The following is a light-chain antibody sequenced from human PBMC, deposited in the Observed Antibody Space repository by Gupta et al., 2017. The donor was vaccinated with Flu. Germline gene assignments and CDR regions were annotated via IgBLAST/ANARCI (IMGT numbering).Light chain of an antibody. Sequence: SALTQPASVPGSPGQSITISCTGTSSDVGGYNYVSCYQQHPGKAPKLMIYEVSNRPSGVSNRFSGSKSGNTASLTISGLQAEDEADYYCSSYTSSSTLGVVFGGGTKLTVL. J-gene: IGLJ2*01. V-gene: IGLV2-14*01. CDR3: SSYTSSSTLGVV. CDR2: EVS. CDR1: SSDVGGYNY.